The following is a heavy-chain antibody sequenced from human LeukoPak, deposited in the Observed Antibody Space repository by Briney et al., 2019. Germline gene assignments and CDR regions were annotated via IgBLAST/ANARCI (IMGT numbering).Heavy chain of an antibody. Sequence: PGGSLRLSCAASGFTFSSYAMSWVRQAPGKGLEWVSAISGSGGSTYYADSVKGRFTISRDNSKNTLYLQMNSLRAEDTAVYYSAKDGRMYYYDSSGYIDYWGQGTLVTVSS. V-gene: IGHV3-23*01. J-gene: IGHJ4*02. D-gene: IGHD3-22*01. CDR2: ISGSGGST. CDR1: GFTFSSYA. CDR3: AKDGRMYYYDSSGYIDY.